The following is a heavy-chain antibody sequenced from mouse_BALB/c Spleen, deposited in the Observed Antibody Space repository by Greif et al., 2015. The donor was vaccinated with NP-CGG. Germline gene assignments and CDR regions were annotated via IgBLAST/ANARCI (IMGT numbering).Heavy chain of an antibody. J-gene: IGHJ4*01. D-gene: IGHD2-14*01. CDR2: ISTYYGDA. CDR1: GYTFTDYA. CDR3: ARDYRRYAMDY. V-gene: IGHV1S137*01. Sequence: QVQLQQPGAELVRPGVSVKISCKGSGYTFTDYAMHWVKQSHAKSLEWIGVISTYYGDASYNQKFKGKATMTVDKSSSTAYMELARLTSEDSAIYYCARDYRRYAMDYWGQGTSVTVSS.